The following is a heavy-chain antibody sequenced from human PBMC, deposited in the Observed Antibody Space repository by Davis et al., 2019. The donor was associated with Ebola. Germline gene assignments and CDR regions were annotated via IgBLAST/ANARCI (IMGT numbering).Heavy chain of an antibody. V-gene: IGHV1-46*01. CDR2: INPNDGRT. D-gene: IGHD3-3*01. CDR3: AREEITIFGVVIPNTRNYYYYGMDV. CDR1: GYTFTNYY. J-gene: IGHJ6*04. Sequence: AASVKVSCKASGYTFTNYYMHWVRQAPGQGLEWMGMINPNDGRTIYAQKFQGRVTMTRDTSTSTVYMELSSLRSEDTAVYYCAREEITIFGVVIPNTRNYYYYGMDVWGKGTTVTVSS.